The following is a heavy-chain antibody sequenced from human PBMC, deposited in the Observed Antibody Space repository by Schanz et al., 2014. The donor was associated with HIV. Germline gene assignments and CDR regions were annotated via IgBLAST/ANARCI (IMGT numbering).Heavy chain of an antibody. V-gene: IGHV3-30*04. CDR2: ISYDGSNK. D-gene: IGHD6-6*01. J-gene: IGHJ6*02. Sequence: VQLVESGGGLVQPGGSLKLSCAASGFTFSGSAMHWVRQASGKGLEWVAVISYDGSNKYYADSVKGRFTISRDISKNTLYLQMNSLRAEDTAVYYCANTEYPYSSSSDYYYGMDVWGQGTTVTVSS. CDR3: ANTEYPYSSSSDYYYGMDV. CDR1: GFTFSGSA.